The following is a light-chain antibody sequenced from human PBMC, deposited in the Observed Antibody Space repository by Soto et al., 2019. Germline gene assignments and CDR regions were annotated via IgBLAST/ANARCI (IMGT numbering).Light chain of an antibody. CDR2: AAT. J-gene: IGKJ5*01. CDR3: QQLKKFPLT. CDR1: QGISDS. Sequence: DIQLTQSPSFLSASVGDRVTITCRASQGISDSLAWYHQKPGKAPRLLIYAATSLQSGVSSRFSGSGDGTEFTLTISSLQPDDFATYYCQQLKKFPLTFGQGTRLEIQ. V-gene: IGKV1-9*01.